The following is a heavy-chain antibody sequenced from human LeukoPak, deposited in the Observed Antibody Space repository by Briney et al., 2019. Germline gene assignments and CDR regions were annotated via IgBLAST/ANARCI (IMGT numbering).Heavy chain of an antibody. V-gene: IGHV4-59*08. CDR3: ARRYSSSWYVGFFDP. D-gene: IGHD6-13*01. CDR2: IYYSGST. CDR1: GASIRNYY. J-gene: IGHJ5*02. Sequence: SETLSLTCTVSGASIRNYYWSWIRQSPGKGLEWIGYIYYSGSTNYNPSLESRVAMSVDTSKNQFSLRLSSVTAADTAIYYCARRYSSSWYVGFFDPWGQGTLVTVSS.